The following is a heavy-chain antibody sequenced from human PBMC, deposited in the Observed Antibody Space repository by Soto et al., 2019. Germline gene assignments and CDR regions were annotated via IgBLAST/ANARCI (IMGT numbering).Heavy chain of an antibody. D-gene: IGHD2-8*01. CDR3: ARARRTRYCTNGVCPDLDY. Sequence: SVKGSCKASGGTFSSYSISWVRQAPVQGLEWMGGIIPIFGTANYAQKFQGRVTITADESTSTAYMELSSLRSEDTAVYYCARARRTRYCTNGVCPDLDYWGQGTLVTVSS. CDR1: GGTFSSYS. CDR2: IIPIFGTA. J-gene: IGHJ4*02. V-gene: IGHV1-69*13.